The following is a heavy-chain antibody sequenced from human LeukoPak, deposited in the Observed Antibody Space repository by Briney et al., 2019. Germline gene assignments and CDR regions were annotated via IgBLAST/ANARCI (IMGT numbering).Heavy chain of an antibody. CDR2: IKQDGSEK. D-gene: IGHD3-3*01. Sequence: GGSLRLSCAASGFTLSSYAMNWVRQAPGKGLEWVANIKQDGSEKYYVDSVKGRFTISRDNAKNSLYLQMNSLRAEDTAVYYCARDYDFWSGYPYYYYGMDVWGQGTTVTVSS. CDR1: GFTLSSYA. V-gene: IGHV3-7*01. J-gene: IGHJ6*02. CDR3: ARDYDFWSGYPYYYYGMDV.